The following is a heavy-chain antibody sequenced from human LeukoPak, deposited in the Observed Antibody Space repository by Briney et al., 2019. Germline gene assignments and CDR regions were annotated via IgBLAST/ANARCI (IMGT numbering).Heavy chain of an antibody. CDR3: ARAMSGDYNWFDP. V-gene: IGHV1-69*13. CDR2: IIPIFGTA. Sequence: ASVKVSCKASGGTFSSYAISWVRQAPGQGLEWMGGIIPIFGTANYAQKFQGRVTITADESTSTAYMELSSLRSEDTAVYYCARAMSGDYNWFDPWGQGTLVTVSS. J-gene: IGHJ5*02. D-gene: IGHD4-17*01. CDR1: GGTFSSYA.